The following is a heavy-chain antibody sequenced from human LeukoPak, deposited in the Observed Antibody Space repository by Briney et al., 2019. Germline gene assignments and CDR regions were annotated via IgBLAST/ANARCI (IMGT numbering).Heavy chain of an antibody. CDR1: GFTFGDYA. CDR2: IRSKAYGGTT. Sequence: GGSLRLSCSASGFTFGDYAVSWVRQAPGKGLEWVGFIRSKAYGGTTEYAASVKGRFSISRDDSKSIAYLQMNSLRAEDTAIYYCAKDSAQPVWWNNWFDPWGQGTLVSVSS. J-gene: IGHJ5*02. D-gene: IGHD4/OR15-4a*01. CDR3: AKDSAQPVWWNNWFDP. V-gene: IGHV3-49*04.